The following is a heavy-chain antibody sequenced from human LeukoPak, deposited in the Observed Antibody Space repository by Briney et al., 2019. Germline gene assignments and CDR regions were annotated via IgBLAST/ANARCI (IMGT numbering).Heavy chain of an antibody. CDR1: RYTFTSYY. D-gene: IGHD3-3*01. CDR3: ARGQLTYYDFWSGYSTFDY. J-gene: IGHJ4*02. V-gene: IGHV1-46*01. CDR2: INPSGGST. Sequence: ASVTVSCTASRYTFTSYYMHWVRQAPGQGLEGMGIINPSGGSTSYAQKFQGRVTMTRDTSTSTVYMELSSLRSEDTAVYCCARGQLTYYDFWSGYSTFDYWGQGTLVTVSS.